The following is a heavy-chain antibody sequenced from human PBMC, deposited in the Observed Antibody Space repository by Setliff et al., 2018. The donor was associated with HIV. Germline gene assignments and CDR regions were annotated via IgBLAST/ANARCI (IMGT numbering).Heavy chain of an antibody. J-gene: IGHJ4*02. Sequence: GGSLRLSCAVSGFSFRTYWMSWVRQAPGKVLEWVANIQQDGSGKYYVDSVKGRFTISRDNAKNSLSLQMNSLRAEDTAVYYCARDYYGGYGDYDLGNYFDYWGQGTLVTVSS. CDR1: GFSFRTYW. CDR3: ARDYYGGYGDYDLGNYFDY. V-gene: IGHV3-7*03. D-gene: IGHD4-17*01. CDR2: IQQDGSGK.